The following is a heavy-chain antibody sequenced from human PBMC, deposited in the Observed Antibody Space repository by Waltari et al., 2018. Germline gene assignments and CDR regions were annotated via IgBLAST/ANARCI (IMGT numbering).Heavy chain of an antibody. D-gene: IGHD2-2*01. Sequence: QVQLVQSGAEVKKPGASVKVSCKTSGYTFKIYGINWVRQAPGQGLEWMGWISAYNVNTTYAQKFQGRVTMTTDISTSTAYMELGSLISDDTAVYFCAKISSSSRALSFWGQGTLVTVSS. CDR3: AKISSSSRALSF. V-gene: IGHV1-18*04. CDR2: ISAYNVNT. J-gene: IGHJ4*02. CDR1: GYTFKIYG.